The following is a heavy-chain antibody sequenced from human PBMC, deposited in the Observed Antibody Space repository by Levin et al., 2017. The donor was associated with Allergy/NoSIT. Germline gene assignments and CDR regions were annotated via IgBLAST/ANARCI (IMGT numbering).Heavy chain of an antibody. D-gene: IGHD2-21*01. CDR2: ISGSGGIT. CDR1: GFNLKTYA. J-gene: IGHJ4*02. V-gene: IGHV3-23*01. CDR3: AKSPHIVTSILDY. Sequence: QTGGSLRLSCAASGFNLKTYAMSWVRQAPGKGLEWVSGISGSGGITYYADSVKGRFTVSRDISKNTVFLQMNSLRGEDTAVYYCAKSPHIVTSILDYWGQGTLVTVSS.